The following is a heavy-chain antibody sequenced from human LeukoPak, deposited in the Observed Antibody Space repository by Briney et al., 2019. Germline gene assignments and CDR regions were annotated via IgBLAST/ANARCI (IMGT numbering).Heavy chain of an antibody. J-gene: IGHJ5*02. Sequence: ASVKVSCKASGYTFTGYYMHWVRQAPGQGLEWMGWINPNSGGTNYAQKFQGRVTMTRDTSISTAYMELSRLRSDDTAVYYCARDTGLLWFGDPNWFDPWGQGTLVTVSS. CDR1: GYTFTGYY. V-gene: IGHV1-2*02. CDR2: INPNSGGT. D-gene: IGHD3-10*01. CDR3: ARDTGLLWFGDPNWFDP.